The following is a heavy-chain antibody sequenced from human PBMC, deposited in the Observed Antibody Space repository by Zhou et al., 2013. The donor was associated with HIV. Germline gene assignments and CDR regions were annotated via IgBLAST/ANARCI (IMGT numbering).Heavy chain of an antibody. J-gene: IGHJ3*02. CDR1: GHTFANGG. V-gene: IGHV1-8*01. Sequence: QLNLEQSGAEVKKPGASVKVSCKASGHTFANGGFNWMRQAPGQGLEWMGWMNPNSANTGYAQKFQGRVTISRNTSISTAYMELSSLRSEDTAVYYCARHRRYGDNSYSFDIWGQGTMVTVSS. CDR2: MNPNSANT. CDR3: ARHRRYGDNSYSFDI. D-gene: IGHD4-17*01.